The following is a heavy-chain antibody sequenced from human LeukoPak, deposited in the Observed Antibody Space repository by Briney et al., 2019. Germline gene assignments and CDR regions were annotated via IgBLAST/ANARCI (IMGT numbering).Heavy chain of an antibody. CDR1: GYTFTGYY. CDR3: ARTHAMNSYDPSGYLDY. J-gene: IGHJ4*02. CDR2: ISPGTGNT. V-gene: IGHV1-18*04. Sequence: ASVKVSCKASGYTFTGYYMHWVRQAPGQGLEWVGWISPGTGNTNFGRKFQGRVTLTTYTSTTTAHMELRSLTSDDTAVYYCARTHAMNSYDPSGYLDYWGQGTLVTVSS. D-gene: IGHD3-22*01.